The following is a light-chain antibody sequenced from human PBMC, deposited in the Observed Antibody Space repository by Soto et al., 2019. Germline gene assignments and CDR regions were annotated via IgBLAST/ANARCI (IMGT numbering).Light chain of an antibody. J-gene: IGLJ1*01. CDR3: CSYAGSSTVDV. Sequence: QSALTQPASVSGSPGQSITISCTGTSSDVGSYNLVSWYQQRPGQAPKLIIYEGNKRPSGVSNRFSASKSANTASLTISGLQAEDEADYYCCSYAGSSTVDVFGTGTKLTVL. V-gene: IGLV2-23*01. CDR1: SSDVGSYNL. CDR2: EGN.